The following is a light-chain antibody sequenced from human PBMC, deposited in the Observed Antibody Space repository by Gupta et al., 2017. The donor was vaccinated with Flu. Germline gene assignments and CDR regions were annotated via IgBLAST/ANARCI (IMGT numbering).Light chain of an antibody. CDR2: DAS. J-gene: IGKJ2*01. V-gene: IGKV3-11*01. CDR3: QQCSNWPVT. CDR1: QSVSSY. Sequence: SLFTQSPSTLSLSPGERATLSWRASQSVSSYLAWYQQKPGQAPRLLIYDASNRATGIPDRFSGSGSGTDFTLTISRLEPEDFAVYYCQQCSNWPVTFGQGTKLEIK.